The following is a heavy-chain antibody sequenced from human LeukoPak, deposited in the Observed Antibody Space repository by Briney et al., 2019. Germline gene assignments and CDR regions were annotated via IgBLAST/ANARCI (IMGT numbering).Heavy chain of an antibody. CDR1: GFTFSSYA. D-gene: IGHD3-22*01. CDR2: ISYDGSNK. V-gene: IGHV3-30*04. CDR3: AKDYYDSSGYLPHYSYYYMDV. Sequence: PGGSLRLSCAASGFTFSSYAMHWVRQAPGKGLEWVAVISYDGSNKYYADSVKGRFTISRDNSKNTLYLQMNSLRAEDTAVYYCAKDYYDSSGYLPHYSYYYMDVWGKGTTVTV. J-gene: IGHJ6*03.